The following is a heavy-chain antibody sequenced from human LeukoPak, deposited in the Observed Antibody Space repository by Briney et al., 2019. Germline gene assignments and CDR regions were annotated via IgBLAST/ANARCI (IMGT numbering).Heavy chain of an antibody. CDR3: ARGGSIFGVVIRRNWFDP. CDR2: INHNGST. Sequence: SETLSLTCAVYGGSFSGYYWSWIRQPPGKGLEWIGEINHNGSTNYNPSLKSRVTISVDTSKNQFPLKLSSVTAADTAVYYCARGGSIFGVVIRRNWFDPWGQGTLVTVSS. J-gene: IGHJ5*02. V-gene: IGHV4-34*01. D-gene: IGHD3-3*01. CDR1: GGSFSGYY.